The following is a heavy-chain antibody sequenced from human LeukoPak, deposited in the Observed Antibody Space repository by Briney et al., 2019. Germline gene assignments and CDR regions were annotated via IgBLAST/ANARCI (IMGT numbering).Heavy chain of an antibody. Sequence: GGSLRLSCAASGFTFSSYSMNWVRQAPGKGLEWVSYISSSSSYIYYADSVKGRFTISRDNSKNTLYLQMNSLRAEDTAVYYCASNKDMETYYYDSSGLEGAFDIWGQGTMVTVSS. CDR3: ASNKDMETYYYDSSGLEGAFDI. D-gene: IGHD3-22*01. CDR1: GFTFSSYS. V-gene: IGHV3-21*01. CDR2: ISSSSSYI. J-gene: IGHJ3*02.